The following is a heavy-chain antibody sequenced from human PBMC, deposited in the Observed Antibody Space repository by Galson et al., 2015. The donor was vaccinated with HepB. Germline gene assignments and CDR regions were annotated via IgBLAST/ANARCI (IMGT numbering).Heavy chain of an antibody. Sequence: TLSLTCTVSGGSISSGDYYWSWIRQPPGKGLEWIGYIYYSGSTYYNPSLKSRVTISVDTSKNQFSLKLSSVTAADTAVYYCARALYDSATGSWFDPWGQGTLVTVSS. CDR2: IYYSGST. CDR1: GGSISSGDYY. D-gene: IGHD3-3*01. J-gene: IGHJ5*02. V-gene: IGHV4-30-4*01. CDR3: ARALYDSATGSWFDP.